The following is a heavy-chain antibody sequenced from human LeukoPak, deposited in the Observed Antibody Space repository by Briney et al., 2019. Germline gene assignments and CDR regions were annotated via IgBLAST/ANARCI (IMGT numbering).Heavy chain of an antibody. D-gene: IGHD4-17*01. J-gene: IGHJ4*02. CDR3: AKTTANLDY. Sequence: PGGSLRLSCAASGFTFSSYGMTWVRQAPGKGLEWVSGIGTSGGSTYYADSVKGRFTNSRDNSKNTLYLQMNSLTAEDTAVYYCAKTTANLDYWGQGTLVTVSS. CDR2: IGTSGGST. V-gene: IGHV3-23*01. CDR1: GFTFSSYG.